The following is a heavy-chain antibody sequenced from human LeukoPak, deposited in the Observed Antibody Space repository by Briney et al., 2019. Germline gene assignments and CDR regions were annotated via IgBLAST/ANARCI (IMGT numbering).Heavy chain of an antibody. J-gene: IGHJ4*02. V-gene: IGHV3-7*05. Sequence: GGSLRLSCTASGFTFSTYWMSWVRQAPGKGLEWVANIKQDGSDKYYVDSVKGRFTISRDNAKNSLYLQMNSLRAEDTAVYYCARSLGYCSAGSCFPFDYWGQGTLVTVSS. CDR3: ARSLGYCSAGSCFPFDY. D-gene: IGHD2-15*01. CDR1: GFTFSTYW. CDR2: IKQDGSDK.